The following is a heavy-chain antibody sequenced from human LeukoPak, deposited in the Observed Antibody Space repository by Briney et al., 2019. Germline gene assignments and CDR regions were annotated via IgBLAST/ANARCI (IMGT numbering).Heavy chain of an antibody. V-gene: IGHV3-30-3*01. Sequence: AGGSLRLSCAASGFTFSSYAMHWVRQAPGKGLEWVAVISYDGSNKYYADSVKGRFTISRDNSKNTLYLQMNSLRAEDTAVYYCAREGAAAGTGGYYFDYWGQGTLVTVSS. CDR1: GFTFSSYA. CDR3: AREGAAAGTGGYYFDY. D-gene: IGHD6-13*01. CDR2: ISYDGSNK. J-gene: IGHJ4*02.